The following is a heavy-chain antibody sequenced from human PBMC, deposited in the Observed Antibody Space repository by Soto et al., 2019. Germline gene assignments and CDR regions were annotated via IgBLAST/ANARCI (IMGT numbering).Heavy chain of an antibody. Sequence: PGGSLRLSCTASGFTFSNYAMSWVRQAPGKGLEWVSTFSSGGGGTYYADSVKGRFTISRDNSKNTLSLQMNSLRAEDMAVYYCTKANRYCSGANCFTFDYWGLGTLVTVSS. CDR1: GFTFSNYA. CDR2: FSSGGGGT. J-gene: IGHJ4*02. D-gene: IGHD2-15*01. CDR3: TKANRYCSGANCFTFDY. V-gene: IGHV3-23*01.